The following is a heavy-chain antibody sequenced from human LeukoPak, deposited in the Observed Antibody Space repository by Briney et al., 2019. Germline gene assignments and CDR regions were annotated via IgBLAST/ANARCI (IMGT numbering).Heavy chain of an antibody. CDR1: GFTFSSYG. D-gene: IGHD2-2*01. CDR2: ISYDGSNK. J-gene: IGHJ6*02. V-gene: IGHV3-30*18. Sequence: GGSLRLSCAASGFTFSSYGMHWVRQAPGKGLEWGAVISYDGSNKYYADSVKGRFTISRDNSKNTLYLQMNSLRAEDTAVYYCAKDRRSGYCSSTSCYHYYYGMDVWGQGTTVTVSS. CDR3: AKDRRSGYCSSTSCYHYYYGMDV.